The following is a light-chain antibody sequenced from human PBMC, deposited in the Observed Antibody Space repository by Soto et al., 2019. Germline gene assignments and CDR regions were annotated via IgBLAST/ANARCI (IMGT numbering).Light chain of an antibody. V-gene: IGLV2-11*01. CDR3: SSYAGSDNYVV. CDR2: EVS. Sequence: QSALTQPRSVSGSPGQSVTISCTGTSSDVGGYNYVSWYQQHPGKAPKLMIYEVSKRPSGVPDRFSGSKSGDTASLTVSGLQAEDEAEYYCSSYAGSDNYVVFGGGTKLTVL. CDR1: SSDVGGYNY. J-gene: IGLJ2*01.